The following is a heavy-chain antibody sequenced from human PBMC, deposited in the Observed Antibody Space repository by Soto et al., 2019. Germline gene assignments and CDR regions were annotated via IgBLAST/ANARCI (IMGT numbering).Heavy chain of an antibody. J-gene: IGHJ6*02. CDR1: GFTLSNYG. V-gene: IGHV3-30*03. CDR2: ISYDGSNK. Sequence: PGGSLRLSCAASGFTLSNYGMHWVRQAPGKGLEWVAVISYDGSNKYYADSVKGRFAISRDNSKNTLYLQMNSLRAEDTAVYYCARDTGRDYHYYYGMDVWGQGTTVTVSS. CDR3: ARDTGRDYHYYYGMDV. D-gene: IGHD4-17*01.